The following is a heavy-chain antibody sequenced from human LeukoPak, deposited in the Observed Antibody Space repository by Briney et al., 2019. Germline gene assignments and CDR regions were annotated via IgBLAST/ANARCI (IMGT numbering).Heavy chain of an antibody. CDR3: AHRQNWGEAFDI. CDR2: IYWDDDK. J-gene: IGHJ3*02. CDR1: GFSLSTSGVG. Sequence: SGPTLVNPTQTLTLTCTFSGFSLSTSGVGVGWIRQPPGKALEWLALIYWDDDKRYSPSLKSRLTITKDTSKNQVVLTMTNLDPVDTATYYWAHRQNWGEAFDIWGQGTMVTVSS. V-gene: IGHV2-5*02. D-gene: IGHD7-27*01.